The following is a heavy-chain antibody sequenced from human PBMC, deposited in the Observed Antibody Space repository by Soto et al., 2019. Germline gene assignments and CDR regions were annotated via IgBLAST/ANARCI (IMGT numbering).Heavy chain of an antibody. Sequence: SETLSLTCAVYGGSFSGYYWSWIRQPPGKGLEWIGEINHSGSTNYNPSLKSRVTISVDTSKNQFSLKLSSVTAADTAVYYCARGVVVVAATKAFDIWGQGTMVTVPS. CDR2: INHSGST. CDR1: GGSFSGYY. V-gene: IGHV4-34*01. D-gene: IGHD2-15*01. CDR3: ARGVVVVAATKAFDI. J-gene: IGHJ3*02.